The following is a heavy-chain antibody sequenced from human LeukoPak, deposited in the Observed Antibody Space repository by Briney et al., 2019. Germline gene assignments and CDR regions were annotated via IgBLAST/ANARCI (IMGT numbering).Heavy chain of an antibody. CDR3: AREDGYSSGHNWFDP. CDR1: GFTFDDYA. D-gene: IGHD6-19*01. V-gene: IGHV3-9*01. J-gene: IGHJ5*02. Sequence: PGRSLRLSCAASGFTFDDYAMHWVRQAPGKGLEWVSGISWNSGSIGYADSVKGRFTISRDNAKNSLYLQMNSLRAEDTAVYYCAREDGYSSGHNWFDPWGQGTLVTVSS. CDR2: ISWNSGSI.